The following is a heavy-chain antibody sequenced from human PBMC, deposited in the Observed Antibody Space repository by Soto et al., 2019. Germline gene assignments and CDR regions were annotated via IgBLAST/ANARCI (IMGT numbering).Heavy chain of an antibody. J-gene: IGHJ4*02. V-gene: IGHV3-48*03. Sequence: PGGSLRLSCAASGFAFSSYGLNWVRQAPGRGLEWISYISDSGRSIYYVDTVKGRFTASRDNAKNSVYLQMNSLRAEDTAVYYCARDLGPDYSRGYWGQGTLVTVSS. CDR2: ISDSGRSI. D-gene: IGHD4-4*01. CDR3: ARDLGPDYSRGY. CDR1: GFAFSSYG.